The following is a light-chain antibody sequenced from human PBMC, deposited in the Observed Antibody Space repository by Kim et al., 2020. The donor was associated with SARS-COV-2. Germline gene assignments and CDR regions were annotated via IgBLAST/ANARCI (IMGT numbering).Light chain of an antibody. V-gene: IGKV1-39*01. CDR3: HQTFSSPPT. J-gene: IGKJ1*01. CDR1: QRISTF. CDR2: AAS. Sequence: DIQMTQSPSSLSASVGDRVTITCRASQRISTFLNWYQQKPGRAPNLLIYAASSLQSGVPSRFSGSGSGTDFTLTISDLQPEDFATYYCHQTFSSPPTFGRGTKVDIK.